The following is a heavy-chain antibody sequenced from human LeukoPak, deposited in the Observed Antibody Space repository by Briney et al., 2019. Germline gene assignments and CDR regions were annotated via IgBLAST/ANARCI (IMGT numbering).Heavy chain of an antibody. Sequence: GESLKISCAASGFTLSSYWMSWVRQAPGEGLEWVANIKYDGSGKYYADSVKGRFTISRDDAKNSLYLEMNRLRVEDTAVYYCARDLFSGSYQEDFWGQGTLVTVSS. J-gene: IGHJ4*02. CDR1: GFTLSSYW. V-gene: IGHV3-7*01. CDR2: IKYDGSGK. CDR3: ARDLFSGSYQEDF. D-gene: IGHD1-26*01.